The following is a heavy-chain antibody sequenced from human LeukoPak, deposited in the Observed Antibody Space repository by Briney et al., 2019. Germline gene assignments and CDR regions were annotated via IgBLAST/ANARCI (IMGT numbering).Heavy chain of an antibody. CDR2: INPNGST. Sequence: SETLYLTCDVYGGSFSGYYWRWIRQPPGKGLEWIGEINPNGSTNYNPSLKSRITTSVDTSKNQSSLKLSSVTAADTAVYYCARGPVHPYYYGWESYYHHSEHFDYWGQGTLVTVSS. D-gene: IGHD3-10*01. CDR1: GGSFSGYY. J-gene: IGHJ4*02. CDR3: ARGPVHPYYYGWESYYHHSEHFDY. V-gene: IGHV4-34*01.